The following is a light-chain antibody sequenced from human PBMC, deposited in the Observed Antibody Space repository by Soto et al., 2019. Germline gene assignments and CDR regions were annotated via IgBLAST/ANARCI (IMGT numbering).Light chain of an antibody. CDR2: DVS. Sequence: QSVLTQPASVSGSPGQSITISCTGTSSDVAIYNYVSWYQQHPGKAPKLMIYDVSYRPSGVSNRFSGSKSGNTASLTISGLQAEDEADYYCSSYTTSSTLGVFGTGTKVTV. V-gene: IGLV2-14*01. J-gene: IGLJ1*01. CDR1: SSDVAIYNY. CDR3: SSYTTSSTLGV.